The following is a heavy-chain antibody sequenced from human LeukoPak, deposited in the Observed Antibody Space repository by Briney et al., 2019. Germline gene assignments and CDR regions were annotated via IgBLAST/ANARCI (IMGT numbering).Heavy chain of an antibody. V-gene: IGHV1-69*05. CDR3: ARVDRYYFYLDV. Sequence: ASVKVSCTASGGTSSTYTITWVRQAPGQGLEWMGGIIPVFRTPNYAQKFQGRVTITTDESTSTAYMELSSLKSDDTAIYYCARVDRYYFYLDVWGKGTTVTVSS. CDR2: IIPVFRTP. CDR1: GGTSSTYT. J-gene: IGHJ6*03.